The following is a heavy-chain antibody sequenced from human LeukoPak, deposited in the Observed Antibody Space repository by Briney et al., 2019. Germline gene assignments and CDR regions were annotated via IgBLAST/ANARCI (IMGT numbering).Heavy chain of an antibody. V-gene: IGHV3-48*01. D-gene: IGHD6-19*01. Sequence: GGSLRLSCAASGFTFSSYSMNWVRQAPGKGLEWVSYISSSSSTIYYADSVKGRFTISRDNAKNSLYLQMNSLRAEDTAVYYCARDFAAVAGYYYYMDVWGKGTTVTVS. J-gene: IGHJ6*03. CDR2: ISSSSSTI. CDR1: GFTFSSYS. CDR3: ARDFAAVAGYYYYMDV.